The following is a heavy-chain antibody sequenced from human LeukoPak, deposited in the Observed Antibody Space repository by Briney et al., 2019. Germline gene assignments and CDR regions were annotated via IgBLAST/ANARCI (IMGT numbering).Heavy chain of an antibody. CDR1: GGSISSSSYY. J-gene: IGHJ4*02. CDR3: AKSGGRFLEWLWVY. D-gene: IGHD3-3*01. V-gene: IGHV4-39*01. CDR2: IYYSGST. Sequence: SETLSLTCTVSGGSISSSSYYWGWIREPPGKGLEWIGSIYYSGSTYYNPSLKSRVTISVDTSKNQFSLKLSSVTAADTAVYYCAKSGGRFLEWLWVYWGQGTLVTVSS.